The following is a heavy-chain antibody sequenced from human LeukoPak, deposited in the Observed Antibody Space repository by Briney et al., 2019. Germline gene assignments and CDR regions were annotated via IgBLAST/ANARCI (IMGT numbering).Heavy chain of an antibody. Sequence: GGSLRLSCTASGFTFSSYSMNWVRQAPGKGLEWVSYISSSSSTIYYADSVKGRFTISRDNAKNSLYLQMNSLRAEDTAVYYCALSSGSYERGYFDYWGQGTLVTVSS. V-gene: IGHV3-48*04. CDR1: GFTFSSYS. D-gene: IGHD1-26*01. J-gene: IGHJ4*02. CDR3: ALSSGSYERGYFDY. CDR2: ISSSSSTI.